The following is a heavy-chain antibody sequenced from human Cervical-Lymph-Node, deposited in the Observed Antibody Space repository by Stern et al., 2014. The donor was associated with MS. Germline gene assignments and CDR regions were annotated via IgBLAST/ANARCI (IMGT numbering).Heavy chain of an antibody. Sequence: QVQLVQSGAEMKMPGASVKVSCKASGYPFTNYDINWVRQANGQGLEWMGWMNPISGNTGYAQKFQGRLTMTRDNSVNTAYMDLSGLTSEDTAVYYCARFTSASGAQRRWFDPWGQGTLVTVSS. CDR2: MNPISGNT. CDR3: ARFTSASGAQRRWFDP. V-gene: IGHV1-8*01. J-gene: IGHJ5*02. CDR1: GYPFTNYD. D-gene: IGHD1-26*01.